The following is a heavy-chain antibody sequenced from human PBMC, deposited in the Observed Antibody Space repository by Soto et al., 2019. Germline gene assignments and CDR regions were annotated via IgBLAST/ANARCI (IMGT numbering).Heavy chain of an antibody. J-gene: IGHJ6*02. CDR3: ARVLASYGSGSDNNYYYYGMDV. CDR1: GYTFTSYG. V-gene: IGHV1-18*01. D-gene: IGHD3-10*01. Sequence: ASVKVSCKASGYTFTSYGISWVRQAPGQGLEWMGWISAYNGNTNYAQKLQGRVTMTTDTSTSTAYMELRSLRSDDTAVYYCARVLASYGSGSDNNYYYYGMDVWGQGTTVTVYS. CDR2: ISAYNGNT.